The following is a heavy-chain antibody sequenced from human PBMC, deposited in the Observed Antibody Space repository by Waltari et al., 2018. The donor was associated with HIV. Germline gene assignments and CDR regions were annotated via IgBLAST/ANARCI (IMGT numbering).Heavy chain of an antibody. J-gene: IGHJ5*02. V-gene: IGHV3-21*01. Sequence: EVRLLESGGGLVRPGGSLRLSGAAPGFRCSAYKMNWVRQGPGKGLEWVASIGSLQNFIHYADSVKGRFTVSRDNAKNSLYLQMNSLTAEDTAVYYCARGPSSGWSWFDPWGQGTLVTVSS. CDR3: ARGPSSGWSWFDP. D-gene: IGHD6-19*01. CDR1: GFRCSAYK. CDR2: IGSLQNFI.